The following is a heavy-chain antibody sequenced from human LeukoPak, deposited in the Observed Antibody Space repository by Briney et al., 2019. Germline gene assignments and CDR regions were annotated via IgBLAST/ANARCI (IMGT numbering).Heavy chain of an antibody. CDR1: GGSISSGDYY. CDR2: IYYSGST. J-gene: IGHJ6*03. D-gene: IGHD1-20*01. CDR3: ARHNWNYSMDV. V-gene: IGHV4-30-4*08. Sequence: PSETLSLTCTVSGGSISSGDYYWSWIRQPPGKGLEWLGYIYYSGSTYYIPSLKSRVTISVDTSKNQFSLKLSSVTAADTAVYYCARHNWNYSMDVWGKGTTVTVSS.